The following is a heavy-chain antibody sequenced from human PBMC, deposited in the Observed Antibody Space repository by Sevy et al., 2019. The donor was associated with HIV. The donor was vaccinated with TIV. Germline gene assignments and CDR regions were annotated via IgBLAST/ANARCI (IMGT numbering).Heavy chain of an antibody. CDR2: VNHRGTT. V-gene: IGHV4-38-2*01. Sequence: SETLSLTCAVSGYSITTGYYWGWIRQPPGKGLEWIGSVNHRGTTYYNPSLKSRVGISRDTSKNQFSLKLNSVTAADTAMYYCAGAYDISGYHTLPKDHWGQGSLVTVSS. CDR3: AGAYDISGYHTLPKDH. J-gene: IGHJ4*02. CDR1: GYSITTGYY. D-gene: IGHD3-22*01.